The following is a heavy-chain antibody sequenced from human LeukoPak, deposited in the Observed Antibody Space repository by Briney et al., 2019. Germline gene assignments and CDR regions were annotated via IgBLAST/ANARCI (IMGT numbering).Heavy chain of an antibody. D-gene: IGHD1-26*01. Sequence: GGSLRLACAVSGFMFSDFAMHWVHQAPGKGLECVSGISSDGDSTYFANSVKGRFTISRDNSKNTLYLQMGSLRAEDMGIYYCARQYSGSYYEAFDYWGQGTLVTVSS. CDR2: ISSDGDST. CDR1: GFMFSDFA. CDR3: ARQYSGSYYEAFDY. J-gene: IGHJ4*02. V-gene: IGHV3-64*01.